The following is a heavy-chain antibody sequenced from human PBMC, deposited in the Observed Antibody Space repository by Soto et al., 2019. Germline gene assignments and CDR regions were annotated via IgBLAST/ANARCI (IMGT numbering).Heavy chain of an antibody. CDR3: TRVYCSTTSCYINGMDV. Sequence: WDTLSLTCTVSGYSISSGYHWGWIRQPPGKDLEWIGTISNSGSTYYNPSLKSRVTISVDTSKNQLSLKLSSVTAADTAVYYCTRVYCSTTSCYINGMDVWGQGTTVTVSS. V-gene: IGHV4-38-2*02. D-gene: IGHD2-2*02. CDR2: ISNSGST. CDR1: GYSISSGYH. J-gene: IGHJ6*02.